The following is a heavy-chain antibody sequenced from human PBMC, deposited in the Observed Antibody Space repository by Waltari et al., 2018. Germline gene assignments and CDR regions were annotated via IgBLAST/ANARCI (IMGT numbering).Heavy chain of an antibody. CDR2: INAGNGNT. V-gene: IGHV1-3*01. CDR1: GYTFTSYA. CDR3: ARGRVIWLGMSWFDP. J-gene: IGHJ5*02. D-gene: IGHD5-18*01. Sequence: QVQLVQSGAEVKKPGASVKVSCKASGYTFTSYAMHWVRQAPGQRLEWMGWINAGNGNTKYSQKFQGRVTITRGTSASTAYMELSSLRSEDTAVYYCARGRVIWLGMSWFDPWGQGTLVTVSS.